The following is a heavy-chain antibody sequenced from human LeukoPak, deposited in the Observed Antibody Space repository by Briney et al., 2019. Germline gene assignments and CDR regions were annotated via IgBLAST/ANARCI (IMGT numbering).Heavy chain of an antibody. D-gene: IGHD3-3*01. V-gene: IGHV1-2*02. CDR3: ARDHGDDAFDI. CDR1: GYTFTNYY. CDR2: INSNRGGA. J-gene: IGHJ3*02. Sequence: ASVKVSFKASGYTFTNYYIHWVRQAPGQGLEWMGWINSNRGGANYAQKFQGRVTMTRDTSISTAYMELRSVRSDDTAVYYCARDHGDDAFDIWGPGTMVTVSS.